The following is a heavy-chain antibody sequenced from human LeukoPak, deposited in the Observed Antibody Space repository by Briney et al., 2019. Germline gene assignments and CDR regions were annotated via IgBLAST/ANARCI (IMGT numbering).Heavy chain of an antibody. CDR2: ISPSSGTI. CDR1: GFTFSNYG. CDR3: ARARGATVVSMYFDC. V-gene: IGHV3-48*02. D-gene: IGHD4-23*01. J-gene: IGHJ4*02. Sequence: GGSLRLSCGASGFTFSNYGMNWVRQAPGKGLEWVSYISPSSGTIYYADSVKGRFTISRDDAKNSLSLQMNSLRDEDTAVYYCARARGATVVSMYFDCWGQGAPVTVSS.